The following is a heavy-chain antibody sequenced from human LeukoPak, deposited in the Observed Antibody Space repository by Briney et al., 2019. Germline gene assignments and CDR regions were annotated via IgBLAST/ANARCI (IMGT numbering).Heavy chain of an antibody. V-gene: IGHV3-30-3*01. CDR3: ARDRWPEEWLLSYFDY. Sequence: PGGSLRLSCAASGFTFSSYAMHWVRQAPGKGLEWVAVISYDGSNKYYADSVKGRFTISRDNSKNTLYLQMNSLRAEDTAVYYCARDRWPEEWLLSYFDYWGQGTLVTVSS. CDR1: GFTFSSYA. J-gene: IGHJ4*02. CDR2: ISYDGSNK. D-gene: IGHD3-3*01.